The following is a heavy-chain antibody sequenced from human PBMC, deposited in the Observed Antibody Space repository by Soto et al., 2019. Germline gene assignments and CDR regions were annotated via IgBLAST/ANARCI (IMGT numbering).Heavy chain of an antibody. J-gene: IGHJ4*02. CDR1: GFSLSTSGVG. CDR2: IYWDDDK. Sequence: QITLKESGPTLVKPTQTLTLTCTFSGFSLSTSGVGVGWIRQPPGKALEWLALIYWDDDKRYSPSLKSRLTTTKGTSINQVVLTMTNMDPVDTSTYYCALYRYGEFDYWGQGTLVTVSS. D-gene: IGHD5-18*01. V-gene: IGHV2-5*02. CDR3: ALYRYGEFDY.